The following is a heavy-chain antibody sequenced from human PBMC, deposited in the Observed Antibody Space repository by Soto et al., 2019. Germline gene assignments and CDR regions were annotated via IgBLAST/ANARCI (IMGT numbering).Heavy chain of an antibody. CDR1: GFTFSSYS. Sequence: EVQLVESGGGLVKPGGSLRLSCAASGFTFSSYSMNWVRQAPGKGPEWVSSISSSSSYIYYADSVKGRFTISRDNAKNSLYLQMNSLRAEDTAVYYCARDPITMVRGAPTHNWFDPWGQGTLVTVSS. CDR3: ARDPITMVRGAPTHNWFDP. V-gene: IGHV3-21*01. J-gene: IGHJ5*02. CDR2: ISSSSSYI. D-gene: IGHD3-10*01.